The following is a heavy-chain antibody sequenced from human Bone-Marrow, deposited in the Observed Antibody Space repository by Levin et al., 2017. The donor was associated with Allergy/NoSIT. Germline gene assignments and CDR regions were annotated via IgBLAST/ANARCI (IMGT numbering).Heavy chain of an antibody. CDR1: GFNLDDYV. Sequence: SGGSLRLSCSASGFNLDDYVMYWVRQAPGKGLEWVSSISWNSGGMAYADSVKGRFTISRDNAKNSLFLQMNSLRAEDTALYYCAASGGHTYGGIDYWGQGTLVTVSS. CDR2: ISWNSGGM. V-gene: IGHV3-9*01. D-gene: IGHD5-18*01. CDR3: AASGGHTYGGIDY. J-gene: IGHJ4*02.